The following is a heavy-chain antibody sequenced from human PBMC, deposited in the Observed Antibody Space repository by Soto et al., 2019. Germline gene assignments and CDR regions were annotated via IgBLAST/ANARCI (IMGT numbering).Heavy chain of an antibody. D-gene: IGHD3-10*01. J-gene: IGHJ5*02. V-gene: IGHV1-69*04. CDR2: IIPILGIA. CDR3: ARDGLMVRGVLDP. CDR1: GGTFSSYT. Sequence: SVKVSCKASGGTFSSYTISWVRQAPGQGLEWMGRIIPILGIANYAQKFQGRVTITADKSTSTAYMELSSLRSEDTAVYYCARDGLMVRGVLDPWGQGTLVTVSS.